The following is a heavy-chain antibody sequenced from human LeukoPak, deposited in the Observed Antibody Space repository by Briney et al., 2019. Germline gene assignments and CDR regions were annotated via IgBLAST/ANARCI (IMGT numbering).Heavy chain of an antibody. D-gene: IGHD7-27*01. CDR2: INSNSGGT. V-gene: IGHV1-2*06. J-gene: IGHJ4*02. Sequence: ASVKVSRKASGYTFTDYFIHWVRQAPGQGPEWMGRINSNSGGTEYEQNFQGRVTMTRDTSINTAYMALSGLTYDDTAVYYCARDLSSTSNWEFDYWGQGTVVTVSS. CDR3: ARDLSSTSNWEFDY. CDR1: GYTFTDYF.